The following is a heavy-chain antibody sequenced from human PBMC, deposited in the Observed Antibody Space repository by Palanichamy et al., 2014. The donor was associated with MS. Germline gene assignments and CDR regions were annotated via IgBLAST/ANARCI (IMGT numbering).Heavy chain of an antibody. J-gene: IGHJ5*02. D-gene: IGHD1-7*01. V-gene: IGHV4-34*01. CDR2: INHSGST. CDR3: ARCTGTTGFRERGWFDP. CDR1: GGSVQWLL. Sequence: VQLQHGAAGLLKPSETLSLTCAVYGGSVQWLLLELDPPAPRKGLEWIGEINHSGSTNYNPSLKSRVTISVDTSKNQXSLKLSSVTAADTAVYYCARCTGTTGFRERGWFDPWGQGTLVTVSS.